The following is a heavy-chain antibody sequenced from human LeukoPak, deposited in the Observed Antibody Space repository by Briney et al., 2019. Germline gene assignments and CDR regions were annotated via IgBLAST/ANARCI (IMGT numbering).Heavy chain of an antibody. CDR3: ARGLNFYGDERGY. D-gene: IGHD4-17*01. CDR1: VYSLTDYF. J-gene: IGHJ4*02. V-gene: IGHV1-2*02. CDR2: INPNSGGT. Sequence: ASVNVSRMPSVYSLTDYFLHWVRPAPRQGVAGVGGINPNSGGTHYAQKFQVRVTMTRDTSISSAYMKLSRLRSDDTAVYYCARGLNFYGDERGYWGQGTLVTVSS.